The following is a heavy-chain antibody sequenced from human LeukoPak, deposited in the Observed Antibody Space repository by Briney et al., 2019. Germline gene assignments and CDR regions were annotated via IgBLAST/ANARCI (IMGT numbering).Heavy chain of an antibody. CDR2: LTEREPT. D-gene: IGHD4-23*01. CDR1: GGAISSSSYD. J-gene: IGHJ5*02. V-gene: IGHV4-39*07. CDR3: ARVPTVAYAQFDG. Sequence: SGTLSLTCTVSGGAISSSSYDWAWVRQPPGGGREWSASLTEREPTTSHPSIKGRLSMSVDTSKNQLSLKVKSVTDADTAVYYCARVPTVAYAQFDGGSPASLVTVP.